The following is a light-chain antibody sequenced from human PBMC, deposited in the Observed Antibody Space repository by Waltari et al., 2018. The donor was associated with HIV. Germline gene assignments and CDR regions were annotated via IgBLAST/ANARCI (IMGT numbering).Light chain of an antibody. Sequence: EIVLTQSPATLSVSPGERVTLSCRASQRIGSYLAWFQQKPGQVPSLLIYERSVRATGIPARFSGSVSGTEFTLTIGSLQYEDCAVYFCHQYSDWPFSFGQGTKLDIK. J-gene: IGKJ2*03. CDR1: QRIGSY. V-gene: IGKV3-15*01. CDR3: HQYSDWPFS. CDR2: ERS.